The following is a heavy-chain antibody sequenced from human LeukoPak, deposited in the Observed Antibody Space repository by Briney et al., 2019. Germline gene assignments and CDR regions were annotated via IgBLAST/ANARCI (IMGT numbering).Heavy chain of an antibody. CDR2: IYYSGST. D-gene: IGHD3-3*01. CDR1: GGSISSSSYY. Sequence: SETLSLTCTVSGGSISSSSYYWGWIRQPPGKGLEWIGSIYYSGSTYYNPSLKSRVTISVDTSKNQFSLKLSSVTAADTAVYYCARASYDFWSGRQNWFDPWGQGTLVTVSS. CDR3: ARASYDFWSGRQNWFDP. J-gene: IGHJ5*02. V-gene: IGHV4-39*01.